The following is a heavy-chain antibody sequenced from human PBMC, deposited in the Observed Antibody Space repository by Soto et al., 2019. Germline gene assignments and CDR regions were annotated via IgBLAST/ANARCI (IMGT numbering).Heavy chain of an antibody. J-gene: IGHJ3*02. Sequence: GGSLRLSCAASGFTFSSSAMGWVRQAPGKGLEWVSAISGRGGSSYYADSVKGRFTISRDNSKNTVYLQMNSLRAEDTAVYYCAKALRLSPPSVHYSGYDPGAYDAFDIWGQGTMVTVSS. D-gene: IGHD5-12*01. V-gene: IGHV3-23*01. CDR3: AKALRLSPPSVHYSGYDPGAYDAFDI. CDR2: ISGRGGSS. CDR1: GFTFSSSA.